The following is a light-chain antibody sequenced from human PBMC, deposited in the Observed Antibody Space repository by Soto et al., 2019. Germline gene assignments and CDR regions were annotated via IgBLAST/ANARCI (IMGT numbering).Light chain of an antibody. V-gene: IGKV1D-13*01. CDR1: QGISSA. CDR3: QQFNNYPIP. Sequence: AIRLTQSPSSLSASVGDRVTITCRASQGISSALAWYQQKPGKAPKLLIYDASSLESGVPSRFSGSGSGTDFTLTISSLQPEDFATYYCQQFNNYPIPFGQGTRLEIK. CDR2: DAS. J-gene: IGKJ5*01.